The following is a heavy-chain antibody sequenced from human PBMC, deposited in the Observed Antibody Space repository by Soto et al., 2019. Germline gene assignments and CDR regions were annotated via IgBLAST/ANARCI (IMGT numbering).Heavy chain of an antibody. D-gene: IGHD2-15*01. J-gene: IGHJ4*02. CDR1: GDTFSSDS. CDR2: IIPMFDTP. CDR3: ERSGGLDRDFNY. V-gene: IGHV1-69*12. Sequence: QVQLVQSGAEVKKPGSSVKVSCKASGDTFSSDSVRWVRQAPGQGLAWMGGIIPMFDTPIYAQKFQDRVTITADESTSTADMQLSSLRSGDTAVYYCERSGGLDRDFNYWGQGSLVTVSS.